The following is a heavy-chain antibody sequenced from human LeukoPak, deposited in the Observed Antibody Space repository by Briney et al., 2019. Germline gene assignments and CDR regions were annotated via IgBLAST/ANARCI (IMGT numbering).Heavy chain of an antibody. CDR1: GYTFTGYY. V-gene: IGHV1-46*01. CDR2: INPSGGST. Sequence: ASVKVSCKASGYTFTGYYMHWVRQAPGQGLEWMGIINPSGGSTSYAQKFQGRVTMTRDTSTSTVYMELSSLRSDDTAVYYCARAYYDFWGGRKLDPWGQGTLVTVSS. CDR3: ARAYYDFWGGRKLDP. J-gene: IGHJ5*02. D-gene: IGHD3-3*01.